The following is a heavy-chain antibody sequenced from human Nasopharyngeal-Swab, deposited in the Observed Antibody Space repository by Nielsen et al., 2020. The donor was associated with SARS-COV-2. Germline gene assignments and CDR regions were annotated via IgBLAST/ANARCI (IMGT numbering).Heavy chain of an antibody. V-gene: IGHV5-51*01. Sequence: GESLKLSCKGSGYSFTTFWIGRAPQMPGKGLEWMGIIYPGDSNTRYSPSFQGQVTISVDKYSSTAYLQWSSLKASDTAIYYCARPMRPMGHYYFGMDVWSQGTTVTVS. CDR1: GYSFTTFW. CDR2: IYPGDSNT. CDR3: ARPMRPMGHYYFGMDV. D-gene: IGHD1-26*01. J-gene: IGHJ6*02.